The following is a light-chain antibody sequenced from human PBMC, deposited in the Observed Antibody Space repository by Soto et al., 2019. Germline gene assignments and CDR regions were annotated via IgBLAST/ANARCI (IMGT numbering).Light chain of an antibody. V-gene: IGLV2-14*03. CDR1: SSDVGGYKF. Sequence: QSSLTQRACVSGSPGQSVTISCTGTSSDVGGYKFVSWYQQHPGKAPKLMIYDVSNRPSGVSNRFSGSKSGNTASLTISGLQAEDEADYYCSSYTSSSTPVVFGGGTKLTVL. CDR3: SSYTSSSTPVV. CDR2: DVS. J-gene: IGLJ2*01.